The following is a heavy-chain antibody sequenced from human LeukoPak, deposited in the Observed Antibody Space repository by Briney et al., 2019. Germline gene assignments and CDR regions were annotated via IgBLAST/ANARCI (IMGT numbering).Heavy chain of an antibody. Sequence: GASVKVSCKASGYTFTSYDINWVRQATGQGLEWMGWMNPNSGNTGYAQKFQGRVTITRNTSISTAYMELSSLRSEDTAVYYCARDLVGSSWWPYYMDVWGKGTTVTVSS. D-gene: IGHD6-13*01. V-gene: IGHV1-8*03. J-gene: IGHJ6*03. CDR2: MNPNSGNT. CDR3: ARDLVGSSWWPYYMDV. CDR1: GYTFTSYD.